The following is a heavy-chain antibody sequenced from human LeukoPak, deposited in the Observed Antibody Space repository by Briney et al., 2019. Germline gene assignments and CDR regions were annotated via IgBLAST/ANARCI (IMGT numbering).Heavy chain of an antibody. CDR3: ASDKVVTATGWFDP. D-gene: IGHD2-21*02. CDR2: ISYSGTT. Sequence: SETLSLTCTVSGGSTSGYFWNWIRQSPGKGLEWIGYISYSGTTIYNPSLKSRVTISVDTSKNQFSLSLTSVTAADTAVYYCASDKVVTATGWFDPWGQGILVTVSS. V-gene: IGHV4-59*01. CDR1: GGSTSGYF. J-gene: IGHJ5*02.